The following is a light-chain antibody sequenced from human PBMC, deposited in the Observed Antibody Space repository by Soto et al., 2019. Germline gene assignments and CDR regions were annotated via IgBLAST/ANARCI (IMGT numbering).Light chain of an antibody. Sequence: EIVLTQSPGTLSLSPGERATLSCRASQSVSSSYLAWYQQKPGQAPRLLIYGASSRATGIPERFSGSGSGTDFTLTISRLEPEDFAVYYCQQYGSSPTFGGGTKVEI. CDR1: QSVSSSY. J-gene: IGKJ4*01. CDR3: QQYGSSPT. CDR2: GAS. V-gene: IGKV3-20*01.